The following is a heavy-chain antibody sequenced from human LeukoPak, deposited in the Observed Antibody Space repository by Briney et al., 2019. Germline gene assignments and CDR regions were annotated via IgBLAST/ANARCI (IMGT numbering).Heavy chain of an antibody. CDR3: ATYSSLNRREFQY. D-gene: IGHD3-22*01. CDR2: IKTDGSEK. CDR1: EFTFSSYA. Sequence: GGSLRLSCAASEFTFSSYAMTWVRQASGKGLQWVANIKTDGSEKYYVDSVKGRFTISRDNAKNSLYLQMNSLRAEDTAVYYCATYSSLNRREFQYWGQGTLLTVSS. J-gene: IGHJ1*01. V-gene: IGHV3-7*01.